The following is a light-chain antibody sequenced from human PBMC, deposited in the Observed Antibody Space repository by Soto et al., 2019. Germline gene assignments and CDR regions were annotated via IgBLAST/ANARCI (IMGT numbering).Light chain of an antibody. Sequence: QSVLTQPPSVSAAPGQKVTISCSGSSSNIGNNYVSWYQQLPGTAPKLLIYDNNKRPSGIPDRFSGSNSGTSATLGITGLQTGDEADYYCATWDDSLSAVMFGGGTQLTVL. J-gene: IGLJ3*02. CDR3: ATWDDSLSAVM. V-gene: IGLV1-51*01. CDR1: SSNIGNNY. CDR2: DNN.